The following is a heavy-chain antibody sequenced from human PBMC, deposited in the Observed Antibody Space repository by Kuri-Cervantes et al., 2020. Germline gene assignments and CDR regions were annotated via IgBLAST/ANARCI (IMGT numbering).Heavy chain of an antibody. V-gene: IGHV3-23*01. Sequence: ETLSLTCAASGFTFSSYAMSWVRQAPGKGLEWVSAISGSGGSTYYADSVKGRFTISRDNSKNTLYLQMNSLRAEDTAVYYCAKVRDRSGGSCYGPRYYYGMDVWGQGTTVTVSS. J-gene: IGHJ6*02. CDR3: AKVRDRSGGSCYGPRYYYGMDV. CDR2: ISGSGGST. D-gene: IGHD2-15*01. CDR1: GFTFSSYA.